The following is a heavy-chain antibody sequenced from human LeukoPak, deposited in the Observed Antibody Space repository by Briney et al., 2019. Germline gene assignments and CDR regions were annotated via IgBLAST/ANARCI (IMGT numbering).Heavy chain of an antibody. CDR3: AKDVGDYDFWSDYYGHYYYYGMDV. CDR1: GFTFSSYA. CDR2: ISGSGGST. V-gene: IGHV3-23*01. J-gene: IGHJ6*02. D-gene: IGHD3-3*01. Sequence: GGSLRLSCAASGFTFSSYAMSWVRQAPGKGLEWVSAISGSGGSTYYADSVKGRFTISRDNSKNTLYLQMNSLRAEDMAVYYCAKDVGDYDFWSDYYGHYYYYGMDVWGQGTTVTVSS.